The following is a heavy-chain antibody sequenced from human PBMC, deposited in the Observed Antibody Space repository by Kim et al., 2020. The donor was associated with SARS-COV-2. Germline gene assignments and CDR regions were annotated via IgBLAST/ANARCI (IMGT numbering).Heavy chain of an antibody. J-gene: IGHJ4*02. CDR1: GFTFGDYA. Sequence: GGSLRLSCAASGFTFGDYAMHWVRQAPGRGLEWVSGISWNSGSIGYADSVKGRFTISRDNAKNSLYLQMNSLRAEDTALYYCAKGPPSAVSQDYFDYWGQGTLVTVSS. V-gene: IGHV3-9*01. CDR2: ISWNSGSI. CDR3: AKGPPSAVSQDYFDY.